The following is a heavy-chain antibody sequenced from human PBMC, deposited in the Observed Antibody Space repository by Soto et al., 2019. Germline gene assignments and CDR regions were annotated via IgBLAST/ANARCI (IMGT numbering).Heavy chain of an antibody. CDR2: IWYDGSNK. J-gene: IGHJ6*02. Sequence: PGGSLRLSCAASGFTFSSYGMHWVRQAPGKGLEWVAVIWYDGSNKYYADSVKGRFTISRDNSKNTLYLQMNSLRAEDTAVYYCARRTGQDYYYGMDVWGQGTTVTVSS. CDR3: ARRTGQDYYYGMDV. V-gene: IGHV3-33*01. CDR1: GFTFSSYG. D-gene: IGHD3-9*01.